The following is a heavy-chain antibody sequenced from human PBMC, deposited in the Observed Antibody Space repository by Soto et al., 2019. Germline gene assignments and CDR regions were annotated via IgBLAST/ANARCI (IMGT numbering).Heavy chain of an antibody. Sequence: GGSLRLSCAASGFTFSTYAMTWVRQAPGKGLEWVSIISSSGDATYYVDSVKGRFTISRDNSRNTLNLQMNSLRAEDTAVYYCAKNGDFWSWGMDVWGQGTTFTVSS. CDR2: ISSSGDAT. CDR1: GFTFSTYA. CDR3: AKNGDFWSWGMDV. J-gene: IGHJ6*02. V-gene: IGHV3-23*01. D-gene: IGHD3-3*01.